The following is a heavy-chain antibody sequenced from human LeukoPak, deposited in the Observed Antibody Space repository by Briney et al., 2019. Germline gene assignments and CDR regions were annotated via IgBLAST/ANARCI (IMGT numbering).Heavy chain of an antibody. CDR2: FDPEDGET. D-gene: IGHD1-20*01. CDR3: ATPTNWNPYYFDY. CDR1: GYTLTELS. V-gene: IGHV1-24*01. J-gene: IGHJ4*02. Sequence: ASVKVSCKVSGYTLTELSMHWVRQAHGKGLEWMGGFDPEDGETIYAQKFQGRVTMTEDTSTDTAYMELSSLRSEDTAVYYCATPTNWNPYYFDYWGQGTLVTVSS.